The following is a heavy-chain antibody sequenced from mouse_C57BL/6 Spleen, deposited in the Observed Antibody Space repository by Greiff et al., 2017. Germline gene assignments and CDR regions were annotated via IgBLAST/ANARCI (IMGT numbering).Heavy chain of an antibody. V-gene: IGHV1-69*01. CDR1: GYTFTSYW. CDR3: AKLTGTGGGGFDY. J-gene: IGHJ2*01. Sequence: QVQLQQPGAELVMPGASVKLSCKASGYTFTSYWMHWVKQRPGQGLEWIGEIDPSDSYTNYNQKFKGKSTLTVDKSSSTASMQLSSLTSEDSAVYYCAKLTGTGGGGFDYWGQGTTLTVSS. CDR2: IDPSDSYT. D-gene: IGHD4-1*01.